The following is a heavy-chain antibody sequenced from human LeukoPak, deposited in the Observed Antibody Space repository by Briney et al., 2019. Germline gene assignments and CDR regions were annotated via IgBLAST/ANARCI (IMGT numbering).Heavy chain of an antibody. CDR2: IYSGGST. D-gene: IGHD6-13*01. Sequence: GGSLRLSCAASGFTFSNYGMSWARQAPGKGLEWVSLIYSGGSTYYADSVKGRFTISRDNAKNSLYLQMNSLRAEDTALYYCATVDSIAAAGNWGQGTLVTVSS. V-gene: IGHV3-23*03. CDR3: ATVDSIAAAGN. J-gene: IGHJ4*02. CDR1: GFTFSNYG.